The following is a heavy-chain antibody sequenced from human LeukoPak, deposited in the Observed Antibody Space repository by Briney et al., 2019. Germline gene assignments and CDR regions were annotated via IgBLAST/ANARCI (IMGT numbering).Heavy chain of an antibody. D-gene: IGHD1-26*01. CDR2: INSAGSGT. CDR1: GFTFSSNW. V-gene: IGHV3-74*01. J-gene: IGHJ3*02. Sequence: GGSLRLSCAASGFTFSSNWMPWVRQGPGKGLVWVSRINSAGSGTSYADSVKGRFTISRDNAKNTLYLQMNSLRAEDTAVYYCARAGEGLLAYSFDIWGQGTMVTVSS. CDR3: ARAGEGLLAYSFDI.